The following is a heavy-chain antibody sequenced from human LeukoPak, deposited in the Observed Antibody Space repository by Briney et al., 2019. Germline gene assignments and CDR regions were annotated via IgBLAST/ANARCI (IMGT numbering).Heavy chain of an antibody. CDR2: MYYSGST. CDR1: GGSISSYY. Sequence: SETLPLTCTVSGGSISSYYWSWIRQPPGKGLEWIGYMYYSGSTSYNPSLNSRVTISVDTSKNEFSLKLSSVSAADTAVYYCASLYSGSYDTGSFDYFNYWGQGTLVTVSS. V-gene: IGHV4-59*01. D-gene: IGHD1-26*01. CDR3: ASLYSGSYDTGSFDYFNY. J-gene: IGHJ4*02.